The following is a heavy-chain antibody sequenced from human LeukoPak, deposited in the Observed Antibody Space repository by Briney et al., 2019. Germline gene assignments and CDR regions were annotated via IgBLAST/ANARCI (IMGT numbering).Heavy chain of an antibody. CDR1: GYTFTCYN. Sequence: ASVKVSCKASGYTFTCYNMHWVRHAPGQGIERMGWINPHSGGTNYAQKFHGRVTMTTDTSISTAYMELSRLRSDDTAVYDCASSSGWLPDLTPFDYWGQGTLVTVTS. CDR3: ASSSGWLPDLTPFDY. CDR2: INPHSGGT. D-gene: IGHD6-19*01. V-gene: IGHV1-2*02. J-gene: IGHJ4*02.